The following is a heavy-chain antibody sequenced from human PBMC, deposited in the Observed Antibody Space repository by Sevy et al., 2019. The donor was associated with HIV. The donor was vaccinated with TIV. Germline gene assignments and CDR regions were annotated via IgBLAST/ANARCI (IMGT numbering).Heavy chain of an antibody. CDR1: GYTFTNYY. Sequence: ASVKVSCKASGYTFTNYYIHWVRQTPGQGLEWMGWIDPNSGGTTYAQKFLGRVTMTRDTSISTAYMELARLRSDDTAVFYCARDKSAQEFDYWGQGTLVTVSS. CDR2: IDPNSGGT. V-gene: IGHV1-2*02. J-gene: IGHJ4*02. CDR3: ARDKSAQEFDY.